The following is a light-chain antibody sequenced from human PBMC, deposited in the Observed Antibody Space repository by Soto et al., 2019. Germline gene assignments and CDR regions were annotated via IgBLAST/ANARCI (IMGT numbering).Light chain of an antibody. J-gene: IGKJ3*01. CDR1: QSVSSNY. Sequence: DIVRTKYPGTLSLSPGETATLSCRASQSVSSNYVAWFHQKPGQAPRLLIYGASSRATGVPDRFSASGSGTDFTLTISRLEPEDFAVYYCQLYGRSPFTFCPGTKVDI. CDR2: GAS. V-gene: IGKV3-20*01. CDR3: QLYGRSPFT.